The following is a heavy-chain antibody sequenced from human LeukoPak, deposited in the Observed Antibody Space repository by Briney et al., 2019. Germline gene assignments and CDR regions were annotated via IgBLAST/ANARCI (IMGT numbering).Heavy chain of an antibody. D-gene: IGHD2-2*01. J-gene: IGHJ3*02. CDR1: GFTFSSDS. V-gene: IGHV3-21*01. CDR3: AREVEGAFDI. Sequence: GGSLRLSCAASGFTFSSDSMNWVRQAPGKGLEGVSSISSSSSYIYYADSVKGRFTISRDNAKNSLYLQMNSLRAEDTAVYYCAREVEGAFDIWGQGTMVTVSS. CDR2: ISSSSSYI.